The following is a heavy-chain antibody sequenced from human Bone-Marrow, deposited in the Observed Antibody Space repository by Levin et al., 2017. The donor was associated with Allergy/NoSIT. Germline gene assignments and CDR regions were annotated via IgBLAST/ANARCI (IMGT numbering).Heavy chain of an antibody. Sequence: SETLSLSCAVSGASINSYYWSWIRQTPGKGLDWLVYISHDGYTTYNPSLKSRLTNSIDTSKNQFSLRLSSVTAADTAMYFCTRGGSRYGADAFDIWGQGTMVTVSS. CDR1: GASINSYY. J-gene: IGHJ3*02. CDR3: TRGGSRYGADAFDI. D-gene: IGHD5-18*01. V-gene: IGHV4-59*01. CDR2: ISHDGYT.